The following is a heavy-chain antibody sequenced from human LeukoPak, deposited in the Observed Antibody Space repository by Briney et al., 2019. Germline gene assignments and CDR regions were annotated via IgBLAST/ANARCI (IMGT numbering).Heavy chain of an antibody. D-gene: IGHD3-22*01. Sequence: SETLSLTCTVSGGSISSYYWSWIRQPPGKGLEWIGYIYYSGSTKYSPSLKSRVTISVDTPKNHFSLNLRSVTAADTAVYYCARLSYDTSGYWPDYFDHWGQGTLVTVSS. J-gene: IGHJ4*02. CDR2: IYYSGST. CDR1: GGSISSYY. V-gene: IGHV4-59*08. CDR3: ARLSYDTSGYWPDYFDH.